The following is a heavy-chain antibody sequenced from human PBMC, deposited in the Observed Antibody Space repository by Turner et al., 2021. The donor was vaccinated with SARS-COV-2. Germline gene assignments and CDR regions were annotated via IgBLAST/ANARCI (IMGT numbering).Heavy chain of an antibody. D-gene: IGHD6-19*01. V-gene: IGHV1-2*02. CDR3: SVGFIAVAGTGGY. CDR1: GYTFTGYY. J-gene: IGHJ4*02. Sequence: QVQRVQSGAEVKKPGASVTLSCKASGYTFTGYYMHWVRQAPGRGLGWIGMVNPNNGGTNYAQEFQGRVTMTRDTSIRTAYMELGELGSDDTAVYYCSVGFIAVAGTGGYWGQGTLVTVSS. CDR2: VNPNNGGT.